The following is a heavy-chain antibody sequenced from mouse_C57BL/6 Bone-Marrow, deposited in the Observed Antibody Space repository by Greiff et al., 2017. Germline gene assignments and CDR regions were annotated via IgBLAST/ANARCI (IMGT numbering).Heavy chain of an antibody. V-gene: IGHV1-69*01. Sequence: QVQLQQPGAELVMPGASVKLSCKASGYTFTSYWMHWVKQRPGQGLEWFGEIDPSDSYTNYNQKFKGKSTLTVDKSSSTAYMQLSSLTSEDSAVYYCAREGYGSSSYWYFDVWGTGTTVTVSS. CDR1: GYTFTSYW. J-gene: IGHJ1*03. CDR2: IDPSDSYT. CDR3: AREGYGSSSYWYFDV. D-gene: IGHD1-1*01.